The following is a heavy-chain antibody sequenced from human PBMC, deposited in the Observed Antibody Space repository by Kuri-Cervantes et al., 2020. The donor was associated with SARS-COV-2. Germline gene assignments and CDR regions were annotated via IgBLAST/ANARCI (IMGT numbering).Heavy chain of an antibody. V-gene: IGHV1-46*01. D-gene: IGHD5-12*01. J-gene: IGHJ4*02. CDR3: ARVGRGMATTPGFDY. CDR2: INPSGGGT. CDR1: GYTFTNYY. Sequence: ASVKVSCKASGYTFTNYYIHWVRQAPGQGLEWLGIINPSGGGTTYAQKFQGRVTLTRDTSTSTVYMQLSSLRSEDTAVYYCARVGRGMATTPGFDYWGQGTLVTVSS.